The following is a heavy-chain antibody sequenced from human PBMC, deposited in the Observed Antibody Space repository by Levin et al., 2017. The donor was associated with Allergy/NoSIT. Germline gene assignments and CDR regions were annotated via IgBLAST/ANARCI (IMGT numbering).Heavy chain of an antibody. V-gene: IGHV3-53*01. CDR3: ARHRYYGFDY. J-gene: IGHJ4*02. Sequence: PGESLKISCAASGFTVSSNDMSWVRQAPGKGLEWVSVIYSGGSTYYADSVKGRFTISRDHSKNTLYLQMNSLRAEDTAVYYCARHRYYGFDYWGQGTLVTVSS. D-gene: IGHD3-3*01. CDR1: GFTVSSND. CDR2: IYSGGST.